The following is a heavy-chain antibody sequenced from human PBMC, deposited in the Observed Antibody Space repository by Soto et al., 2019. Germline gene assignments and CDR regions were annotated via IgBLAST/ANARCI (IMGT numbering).Heavy chain of an antibody. CDR3: AREMIRARPSAVTVSGTLAY. J-gene: IGHJ4*02. Sequence: QVQLVQSGAEVKKPGASVKVSCKASGYTFTNYYIHWVRQAPGQGLEWMGIISPSGGSTTYAQKFQDRVTMARDTSTSTISMELSSLRSEATSIYYCAREMIRARPSAVTVSGTLAYWGQGTLVTVSS. CDR1: GYTFTNYY. V-gene: IGHV1-46*01. CDR2: ISPSGGST. D-gene: IGHD6-6*01.